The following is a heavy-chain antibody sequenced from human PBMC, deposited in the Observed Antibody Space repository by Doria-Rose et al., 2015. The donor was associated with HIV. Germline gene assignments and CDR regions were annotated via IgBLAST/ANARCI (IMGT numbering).Heavy chain of an antibody. CDR1: GVSLSSPGMG. CDR2: IFPDDER. V-gene: IGHV2-26*01. D-gene: IGHD6-13*01. J-gene: IGHJ4*02. Sequence: QESGPVLVKPTETLTLTCTVSGVSLSSPGMGVSWIRQPPGKALEWLANIFPDDERSYKTSPKSRLTISRGTSKSQVVLTMTDTDPVDTATYYCARIKSSRWYHKYYFDFWGQGTLVIVSA. CDR3: ARIKSSRWYHKYYFDF.